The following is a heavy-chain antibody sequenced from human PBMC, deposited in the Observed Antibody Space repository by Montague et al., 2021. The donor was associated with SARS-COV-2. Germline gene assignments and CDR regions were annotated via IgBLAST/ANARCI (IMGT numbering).Heavy chain of an antibody. CDR3: ARQPVLLCFGGLFRGGGMDV. D-gene: IGHD3-10*01. CDR2: IYYSGST. Sequence: SETLSLTCTVSGGSISSSSYYWGWIRQPPGKGLEWIGSIYYSGSTYYNPSLKSRVTISVDTSKNQFSLKLSSVTAADTAVYYCARQPVLLCFGGLFRGGGMDVWGQGTTVTVSS. J-gene: IGHJ6*02. CDR1: GGSISSSSYY. V-gene: IGHV4-39*01.